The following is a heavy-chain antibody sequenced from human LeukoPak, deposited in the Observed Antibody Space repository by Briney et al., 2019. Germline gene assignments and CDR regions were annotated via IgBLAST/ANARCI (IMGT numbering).Heavy chain of an antibody. CDR2: IKQDGSEK. Sequence: GGSLRLSCAASGFTFSNYWMSWVRQAPGKGLEWVANIKQDGSEKNYVDSVKGRFTISRDNARDSLFLQMNSLRAEDTAVYYCARDARKGAVGATDFWGQGTLVTVSS. V-gene: IGHV3-7*01. CDR3: ARDARKGAVGATDF. CDR1: GFTFSNYW. D-gene: IGHD1-26*01. J-gene: IGHJ4*02.